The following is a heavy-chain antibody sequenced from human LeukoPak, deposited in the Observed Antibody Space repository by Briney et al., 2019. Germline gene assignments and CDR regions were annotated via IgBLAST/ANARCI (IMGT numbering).Heavy chain of an antibody. V-gene: IGHV3-7*01. CDR2: IKQDGSEK. Sequence: GGSLRLSCAASGFTFSSYWMSWVRQAPGKGLEWVANIKQDGSEKYYVDSVKGRFTISRDNAKNSLYLQMNSLRAEDTAVYYCARDGLSWELTGYYYYMDVWGKGTTVTVSS. CDR1: GFTFSSYW. D-gene: IGHD1-26*01. J-gene: IGHJ6*03. CDR3: ARDGLSWELTGYYYYMDV.